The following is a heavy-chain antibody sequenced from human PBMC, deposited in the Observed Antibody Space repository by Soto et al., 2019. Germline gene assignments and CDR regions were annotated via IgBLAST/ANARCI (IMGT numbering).Heavy chain of an antibody. CDR1: GFTFSRYS. D-gene: IGHD6-19*01. J-gene: IGHJ4*02. CDR3: AKTLDSSNGWSNLPLDY. CDR2: ISCDSSTI. Sequence: GGSLRLSCAASGFTFSRYSMNWVRQAPGKVLEWISYISCDSSTIYYADSVKGRFIISRDNGKNSLYLQMNNLRPEDTALYYCAKTLDSSNGWSNLPLDYWGPGTLITAPQ. V-gene: IGHV3-48*04.